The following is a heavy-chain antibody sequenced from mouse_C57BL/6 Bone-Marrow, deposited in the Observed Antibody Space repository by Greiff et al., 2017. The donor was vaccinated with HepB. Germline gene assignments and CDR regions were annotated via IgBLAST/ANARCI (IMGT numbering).Heavy chain of an antibody. CDR1: GYAFSSYW. CDR3: ARKAQATYAMDY. J-gene: IGHJ4*01. V-gene: IGHV1-80*01. CDR2: IYPGDGDT. D-gene: IGHD3-2*02. Sequence: VKLQESGAELVKPGASVKISCKASGYAFSSYWMNWVKQRPGKGLEWIGQIYPGDGDTNYNGKFKGKATLTADKSSSTAYMQLSSLTSEDSAVYFCARKAQATYAMDYWGQGTSVTVSS.